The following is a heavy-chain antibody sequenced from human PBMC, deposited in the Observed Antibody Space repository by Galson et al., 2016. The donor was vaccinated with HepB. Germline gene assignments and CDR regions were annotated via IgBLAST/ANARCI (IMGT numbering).Heavy chain of an antibody. J-gene: IGHJ4*02. Sequence: SLRLSCAASGFTFSSYSMHWVRQAPGKGLEWVAVISYDGSNKYYADSVKGRFTISRDNSKNTLYLQMNSLRAEDTAVYYCAKILYEQDYWGQGTLVTVS. V-gene: IGHV3-30*18. CDR3: AKILYEQDY. D-gene: IGHD5/OR15-5a*01. CDR1: GFTFSSYS. CDR2: ISYDGSNK.